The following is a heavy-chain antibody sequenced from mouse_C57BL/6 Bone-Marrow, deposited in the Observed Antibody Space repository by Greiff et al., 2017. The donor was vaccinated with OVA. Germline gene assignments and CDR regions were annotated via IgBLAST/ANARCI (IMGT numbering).Heavy chain of an antibody. J-gene: IGHJ4*01. CDR1: GFTFSDYG. V-gene: IGHV5-15*04. CDR2: ISNLAYSI. D-gene: IGHD1-1*01. Sequence: EVMLVGSGGGLVQPGGSLKLSCAASGFTFSDYGMAWVRQAPRKGPEWVAFISNLAYSIYYADTVTGRFTISRENAKNTLYLEMSSLRSDDTAMYYCARQPYYCYYAMDYWGQVTSVIVSS. CDR3: ARQPYYCYYAMDY.